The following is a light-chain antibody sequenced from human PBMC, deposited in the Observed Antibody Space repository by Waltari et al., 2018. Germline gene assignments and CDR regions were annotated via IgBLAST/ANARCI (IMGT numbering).Light chain of an antibody. CDR1: SSNIGSNL. J-gene: IGLJ3*02. CDR2: SNH. V-gene: IGLV1-44*01. Sequence: QSVLTQPPSASGTPGQRVTISCSGSSSNIGSNLVSWYLQVPGTAPKLRIYSNHQRPSGVPERFSGSKAGPSASLAISWLQSEDEGDYYCAAWDGSLEGWVFGGGTRLTVL. CDR3: AAWDGSLEGWV.